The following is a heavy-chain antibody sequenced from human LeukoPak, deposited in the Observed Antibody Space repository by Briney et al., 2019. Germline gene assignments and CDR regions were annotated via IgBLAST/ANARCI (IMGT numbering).Heavy chain of an antibody. CDR3: TKRSRGYYDY. CDR2: INSDGSST. V-gene: IGHV3-74*01. CDR1: GFTFSSYW. J-gene: IGHJ4*02. D-gene: IGHD3-10*01. Sequence: GGSLRLSCAASGFTFSSYWMHWVRQAPGKGLVWVSRINSDGSSTSYADSVKGRFTISRDDSKNMVYLQMNNLRLEDAAVYYCTKRSRGYYDYWGQGTLVTVSS.